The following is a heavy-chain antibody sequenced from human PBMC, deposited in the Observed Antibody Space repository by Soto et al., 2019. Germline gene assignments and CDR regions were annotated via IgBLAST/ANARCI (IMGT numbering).Heavy chain of an antibody. Sequence: GGSLRLSCAASGFTFSSYGMHWVRQAPGKGLEWVAVIWYDGSNKYYADSVKGRFTISRDNSKNTLYLQMNSLRAEDTAVYYCARGKTSSSWYSVYYYYGMDVWGQGTTVTVSS. CDR1: GFTFSSYG. CDR2: IWYDGSNK. J-gene: IGHJ6*02. CDR3: ARGKTSSSWYSVYYYYGMDV. D-gene: IGHD6-13*01. V-gene: IGHV3-33*01.